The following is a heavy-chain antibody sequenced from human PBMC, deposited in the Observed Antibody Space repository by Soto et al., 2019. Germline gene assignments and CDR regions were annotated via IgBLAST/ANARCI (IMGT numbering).Heavy chain of an antibody. CDR2: INPSGGST. Sequence: GASAEVSCKASGYTFASYYLHWVRQAPGQGLEWMGIINPSGGSTSYAQKFQGRVTMTRDTSTSTVYMELSSLRSEDTAVYYCARGVYCSSTSCYYAADYWGQGTLVNVSA. CDR3: ARGVYCSSTSCYYAADY. J-gene: IGHJ4*02. CDR1: GYTFASYY. V-gene: IGHV1-46*01. D-gene: IGHD2-2*01.